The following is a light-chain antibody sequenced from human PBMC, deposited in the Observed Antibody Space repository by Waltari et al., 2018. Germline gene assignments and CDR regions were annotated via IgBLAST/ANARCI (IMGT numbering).Light chain of an antibody. CDR3: QAWDSSIVV. Sequence: SYELTQPPSGSVSPGQTASITCSGDKLGDKYATWYQQRPGQSPVLLMYQDNKRPSGIPERFSGSNSGNTATLTISGTQAMDEADYYCQAWDSSIVVFGTGTKVTVL. CDR2: QDN. CDR1: KLGDKY. J-gene: IGLJ1*01. V-gene: IGLV3-1*01.